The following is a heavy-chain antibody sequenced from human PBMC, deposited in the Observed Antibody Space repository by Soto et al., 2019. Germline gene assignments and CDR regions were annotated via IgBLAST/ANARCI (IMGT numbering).Heavy chain of an antibody. Sequence: ASVKVSCKASGYTFTSYYMHWVRQAPGQGLEWMGIINPSGGSTSYAQKFQGRVTMTRDTSTSTVYMELSSLRSEDTSVYYCARDGAVTQCLDPWGQGTLVTVSS. CDR2: INPSGGST. CDR3: ARDGAVTQCLDP. D-gene: IGHD6-19*01. J-gene: IGHJ5*02. CDR1: GYTFTSYY. V-gene: IGHV1-46*01.